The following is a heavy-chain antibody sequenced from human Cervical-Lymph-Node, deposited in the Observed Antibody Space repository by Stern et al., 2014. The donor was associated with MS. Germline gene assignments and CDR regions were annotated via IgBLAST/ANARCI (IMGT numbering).Heavy chain of an antibody. J-gene: IGHJ5*02. CDR2: INPGDSDT. Sequence: VQLVQSGAEVKKPGESLKISCKGSGYSFTSYWIGWVRQMPGKGLEWMGIINPGDSDTRYSPSFQGQVTISANKSISTAYLQWSSLKASDTAMYYCARRHCSSRRCGWFDPWGQGTLVTVSS. CDR3: ARRHCSSRRCGWFDP. CDR1: GYSFTSYW. V-gene: IGHV5-51*01. D-gene: IGHD2-2*01.